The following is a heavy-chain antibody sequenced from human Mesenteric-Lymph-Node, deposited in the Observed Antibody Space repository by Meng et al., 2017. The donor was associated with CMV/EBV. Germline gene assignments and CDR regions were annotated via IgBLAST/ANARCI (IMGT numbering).Heavy chain of an antibody. Sequence: GSLRLSCTVSGGSISSYYWSWIRQPPGKGLEWIGYIYYSGSTNYNPSLKSRVTISVDTSKNQFSLKLSSVTAADTAVYYCAREAGLGIGDFDYWGQGTLVTVSS. CDR2: IYYSGST. V-gene: IGHV4-59*01. D-gene: IGHD7-27*01. CDR1: GGSISSYY. CDR3: AREAGLGIGDFDY. J-gene: IGHJ4*02.